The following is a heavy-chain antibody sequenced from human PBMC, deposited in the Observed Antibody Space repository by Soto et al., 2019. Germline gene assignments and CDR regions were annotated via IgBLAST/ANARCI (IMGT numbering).Heavy chain of an antibody. CDR1: GGSISSGGYY. D-gene: IGHD2-15*01. V-gene: IGHV4-31*03. CDR3: ARCKLGYCSGGSCSNWFDP. CDR2: IYYSGST. J-gene: IGHJ5*02. Sequence: QVQLQESGPGLVKPSQTLSLTCTVSGGSISSGGYYWSWIRQHPGKGLEWIGYIYYSGSTYYNPSLKSRVTISVDTSKNQFSLKLSSVTAADTAVYYCARCKLGYCSGGSCSNWFDPWGQGTLVTVSS.